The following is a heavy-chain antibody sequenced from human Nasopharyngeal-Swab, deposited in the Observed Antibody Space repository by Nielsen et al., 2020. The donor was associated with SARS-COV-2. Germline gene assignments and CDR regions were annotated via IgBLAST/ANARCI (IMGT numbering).Heavy chain of an antibody. CDR3: ARSPNTADAFDF. Sequence: ASVKVSCKASGYTFTGYYMHWVRQAPGQGLEWMGWINPNSGGTNYAQKFQGRVTMTRDTSISTAYMELSRLRSDDTAVYYCARSPNTADAFDFWGQGTMVTVSS. D-gene: IGHD2-21*02. CDR2: INPNSGGT. CDR1: GYTFTGYY. V-gene: IGHV1-2*02. J-gene: IGHJ3*01.